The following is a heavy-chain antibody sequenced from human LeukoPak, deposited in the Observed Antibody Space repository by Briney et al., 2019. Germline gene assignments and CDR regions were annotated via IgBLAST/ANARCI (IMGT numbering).Heavy chain of an antibody. Sequence: PGESLRLSCAASGFTFSSYAMSWVRQAPGKGLEWVSAISDTGNTYHADSVKGRFTISRDSSKNTLFLQMNRLRPEDAAVYYCAKAPVTTCRGAFCYPFDYWGLGTLVTVSS. CDR1: GFTFSSYA. J-gene: IGHJ4*02. CDR2: ISDTGNT. D-gene: IGHD2-15*01. CDR3: AKAPVTTCRGAFCYPFDY. V-gene: IGHV3-23*01.